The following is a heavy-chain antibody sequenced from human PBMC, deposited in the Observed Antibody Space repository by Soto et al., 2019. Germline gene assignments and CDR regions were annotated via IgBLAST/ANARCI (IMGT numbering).Heavy chain of an antibody. Sequence: ASVKVSCKASGYTFTGYYVHWVRQAPGQGLEWMGWINPNSGDTYLAQRFQGRVTMNRDTSTGTAYMELRGLASDDTAEYYCAKGGAIVAAGTRVYLYNAMDVWGQGTTVTVSS. CDR3: AKGGAIVAAGTRVYLYNAMDV. J-gene: IGHJ6*02. V-gene: IGHV1-2*02. D-gene: IGHD1-26*01. CDR2: INPNSGDT. CDR1: GYTFTGYY.